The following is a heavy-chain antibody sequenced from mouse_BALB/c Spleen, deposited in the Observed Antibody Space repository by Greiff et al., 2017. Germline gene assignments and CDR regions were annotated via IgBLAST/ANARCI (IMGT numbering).Heavy chain of an antibody. CDR1: GFTFSDYY. Sequence: EVKLVESGGGLVKPGGSLKLSCAASGFTFSDYYMYWVRQTPEKRLEWVATISDGGSYTYYPDSVKGRFTISRDNAKNNLYLQMSSLKSEDTAMYYCARDGYADFYWGQGTLVTVSA. CDR3: ARDGYADFY. J-gene: IGHJ3*01. D-gene: IGHD2-2*01. V-gene: IGHV5-4*02. CDR2: ISDGGSYT.